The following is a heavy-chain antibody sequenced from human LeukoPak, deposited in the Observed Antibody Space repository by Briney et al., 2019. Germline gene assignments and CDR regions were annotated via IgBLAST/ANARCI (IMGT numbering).Heavy chain of an antibody. J-gene: IGHJ5*02. Sequence: ASVKVSCKASGYTFTGYYMHWVRQAPGQGLEWMGWINPNSGGTNYAQKFQGWVTMTRDTSISTAYLQWSSLKASDTAMYYCARLGSGWYSHWFDPWGQGTLVTVSS. CDR3: ARLGSGWYSHWFDP. D-gene: IGHD6-19*01. CDR1: GYTFTGYY. V-gene: IGHV1-2*04. CDR2: INPNSGGT.